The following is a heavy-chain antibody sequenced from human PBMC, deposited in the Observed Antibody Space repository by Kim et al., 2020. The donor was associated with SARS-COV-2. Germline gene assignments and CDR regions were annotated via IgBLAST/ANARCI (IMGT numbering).Heavy chain of an antibody. D-gene: IGHD1-7*01. V-gene: IGHV3-74*01. CDR3: VRDPPRELELFDY. Sequence: GGSLRLSCAASGFTFSNYWMHWVRQAPGKGLVWVSRIDHDGSGTSYADSVKGRFTTSRDNAKNTVYLQMNSLRAEDTAVYYCVRDPPRELELFDYWGQGTLVTVSS. J-gene: IGHJ4*02. CDR2: IDHDGSGT. CDR1: GFTFSNYW.